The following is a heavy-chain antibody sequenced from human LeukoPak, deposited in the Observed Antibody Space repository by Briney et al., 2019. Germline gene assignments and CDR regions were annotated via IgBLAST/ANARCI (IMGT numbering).Heavy chain of an antibody. CDR3: AAGVRGYSSSWYIFDYGMDV. CDR1: GFTFTSSA. D-gene: IGHD6-13*01. V-gene: IGHV1-58*02. J-gene: IGHJ6*02. Sequence: SVKVSCKASGFTFTSSAMQWVRQARGQRLEWIGWIVVGGGNTNYAQKFQERVTITRDMSTSTAYMELSSLRSEDTAVYYCAAGVRGYSSSWYIFDYGMDVWGQGTTVTVSS. CDR2: IVVGGGNT.